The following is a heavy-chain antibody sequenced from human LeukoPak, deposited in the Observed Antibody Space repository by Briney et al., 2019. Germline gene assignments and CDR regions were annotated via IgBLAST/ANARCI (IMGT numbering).Heavy chain of an antibody. CDR2: IRSDGSDT. CDR1: GFTFSDTW. CDR3: ARANRGLVRGVIIMRYYYYYMDV. V-gene: IGHV3-74*01. Sequence: GGSLRLSCAASGFTFSDTWMHWVRHAPGEGLVWVSRIRSDGSDTRYAESVKGRFTISRDNSKNTLYLQMNSLRAEDTAVYYCARANRGLVRGVIIMRYYYYYMDVWGKGTTVTISS. J-gene: IGHJ6*03. D-gene: IGHD3-10*01.